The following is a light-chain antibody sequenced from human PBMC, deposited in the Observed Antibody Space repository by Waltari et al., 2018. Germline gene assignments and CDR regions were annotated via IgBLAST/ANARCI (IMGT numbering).Light chain of an antibody. V-gene: IGLV2-23*02. CDR2: GVT. CDR1: SSDVGYYNV. J-gene: IGLJ2*01. CDR3: CSYAGFTPSYF. Sequence: QSALTQPASVSGSPGQSITIPCTGTSSDVGYYNVVSWYQQHPGKAHKLLIYGVTERPSGVSNLFSGSKSGNTASLTITGLQAEDEATYYCCSYAGFTPSYFFGGGTKLTVL.